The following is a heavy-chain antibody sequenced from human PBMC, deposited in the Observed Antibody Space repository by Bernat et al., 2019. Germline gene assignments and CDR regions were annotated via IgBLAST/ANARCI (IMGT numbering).Heavy chain of an antibody. Sequence: EVQLLESGGGLVQPGGSLRLSCAASGFTFSSYAMSWVRQAPGKGLEWISGISNSGGSKYYADSVKGRFTISRDNSKNTLYLQMNSLRAEDTAVYYCVKDYKSKYCTSTSCYEDDYWGQGTLVTVSS. J-gene: IGHJ4*02. D-gene: IGHD2-2*01. CDR2: ISNSGGSK. V-gene: IGHV3-23*01. CDR1: GFTFSSYA. CDR3: VKDYKSKYCTSTSCYEDDY.